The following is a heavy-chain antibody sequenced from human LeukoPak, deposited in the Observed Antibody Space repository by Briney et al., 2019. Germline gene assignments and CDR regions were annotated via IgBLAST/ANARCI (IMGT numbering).Heavy chain of an antibody. CDR3: ASRRLGDVYYYYMDV. CDR1: GGSISSYY. CDR2: IYYSGST. V-gene: IGHV4-59*08. Sequence: SETLSLTCTVSGGSISSYYWSWIRQPPGKGLEWIGYIYYSGSTNYNPSHKTRVTISVDTSKNQFSLKLSSVTAADTAVYYCASRRLGDVYYYYMDVWGKGTTVTVSS. J-gene: IGHJ6*03. D-gene: IGHD3-16*01.